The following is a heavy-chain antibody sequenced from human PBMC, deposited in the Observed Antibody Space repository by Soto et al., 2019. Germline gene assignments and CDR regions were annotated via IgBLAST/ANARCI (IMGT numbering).Heavy chain of an antibody. CDR1: CGSISSGGYY. CDR2: IYQSGST. V-gene: IGHV4-31*03. D-gene: IGHD4-17*01. J-gene: IGHJ5*02. CDR3: ARRGVTYSTVTTTITNWFDP. Sequence: PSETLSLTCTVSCGSISSGGYYWSCIRQHPGKGLEWIGYIYQSGSTNYNPSLKSRVTISVDKSKNQFSLKLSSVTAADTAVYYCARRGVTYSTVTTTITNWFDPWGQGTLVTVSS.